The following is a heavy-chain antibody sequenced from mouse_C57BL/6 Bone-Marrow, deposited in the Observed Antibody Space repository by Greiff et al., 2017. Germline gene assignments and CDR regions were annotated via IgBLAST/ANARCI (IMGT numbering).Heavy chain of an antibody. D-gene: IGHD2-1*01. CDR1: GFTFSDYY. Sequence: EVQGVESGGGLVQPRGSLKLSCAASGFTFSDYYMYWVRQTPEKRLEWVAYISNGGGSTYYPDTVKGRFTISRDNAKNTLYLQMSRLKSEDTAMYYCARLIYYGNYVWFAYWGQGTLVTVSA. J-gene: IGHJ3*01. CDR3: ARLIYYGNYVWFAY. CDR2: ISNGGGST. V-gene: IGHV5-12*01.